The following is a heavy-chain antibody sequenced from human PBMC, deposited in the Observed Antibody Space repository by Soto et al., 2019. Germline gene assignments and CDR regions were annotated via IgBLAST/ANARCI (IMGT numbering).Heavy chain of an antibody. D-gene: IGHD2-2*02. V-gene: IGHV3-23*01. CDR2: ISGSGDNT. J-gene: IGHJ6*01. CDR3: SRRRHTRYRYG. Sequence: KGLEWVSGISGSGDNTYYADSVKGRFTISRDNSKNTLYLQMNSLRAEDTALFFSSRRRHTRYRYG.